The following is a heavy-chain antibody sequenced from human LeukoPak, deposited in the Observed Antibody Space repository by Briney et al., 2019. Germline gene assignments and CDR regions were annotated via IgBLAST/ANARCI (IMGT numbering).Heavy chain of an antibody. CDR1: GFTFSTYA. J-gene: IGHJ4*02. Sequence: GGSLRLSCAASGFTFSTYAMSWVRQAPGKGLEWVSGISTSGGRTFYADSVKGRFTLSRDNSKNTLYLQMNSLRAEGTAVYYCAKTSGSYWNYFDYWGQGTLVTVSS. CDR2: ISTSGGRT. CDR3: AKTSGSYWNYFDY. V-gene: IGHV3-23*01. D-gene: IGHD1-26*01.